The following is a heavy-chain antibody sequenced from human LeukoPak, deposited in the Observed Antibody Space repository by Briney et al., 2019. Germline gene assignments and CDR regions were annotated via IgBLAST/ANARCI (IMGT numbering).Heavy chain of an antibody. Sequence: SETLSLTCAVYGGSFSGHYWSWIRQPPGKGLEWIGEINHSGSTNYNPSLKSRVTISVDTSKNQFSLKLSSVTAADTAVCYCARVRHRRDGYNSDYWGQGTLVTVS. D-gene: IGHD5-24*01. CDR3: ARVRHRRDGYNSDY. CDR1: GGSFSGHY. V-gene: IGHV4-34*01. CDR2: INHSGST. J-gene: IGHJ4*02.